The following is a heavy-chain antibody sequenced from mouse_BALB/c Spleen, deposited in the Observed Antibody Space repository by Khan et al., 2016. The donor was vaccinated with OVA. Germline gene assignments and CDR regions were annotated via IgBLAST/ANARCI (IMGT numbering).Heavy chain of an antibody. D-gene: IGHD2-1*01. Sequence: QVQLQQSGPELVKPGASVKISCKTSGYTFTNSWINWVKQRPGQGPEWIGRIYPGDGNTHYNGKFRGKASLTADTYSSTAHMQLSSLTSVDSAVYFCARDGNLDYWGQGTTLTVSA. CDR2: IYPGDGNT. J-gene: IGHJ2*01. CDR3: ARDGNLDY. V-gene: IGHV1-82*01. CDR1: GYTFTNSW.